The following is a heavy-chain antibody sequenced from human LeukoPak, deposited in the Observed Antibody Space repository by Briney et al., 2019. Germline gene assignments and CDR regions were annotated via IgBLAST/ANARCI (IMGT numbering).Heavy chain of an antibody. D-gene: IGHD5-18*01. V-gene: IGHV3-23*01. Sequence: GGSLRLSRAAYGFTFSSYAMSWVRQAPGKGLEWVSAISGSGGSTYYADSVKGRFTISRDNSKNTLYLQMNSLRAEDTAVYYCAKDKYSPNINNWFDPWGQGTLVTASS. CDR2: ISGSGGST. CDR3: AKDKYSPNINNWFDP. J-gene: IGHJ5*02. CDR1: GFTFSSYA.